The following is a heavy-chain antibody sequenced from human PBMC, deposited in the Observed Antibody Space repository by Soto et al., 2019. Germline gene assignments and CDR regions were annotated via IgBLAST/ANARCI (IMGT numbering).Heavy chain of an antibody. CDR2: IWYDGINK. V-gene: IGHV3-33*01. D-gene: IGHD3-16*01. CDR3: GRGRQEWGGGSYIYGMDV. Sequence: GGSLRLSCAASGFTFSSYGMHWFRQAPGKGLEWVAVIWYDGINKYYVDSVKGRFTISRDNSKNTLFLQMNSLRAEDTAMYYWGRGRQEWGGGSYIYGMDVWGQGTTVTVSS. J-gene: IGHJ6*02. CDR1: GFTFSSYG.